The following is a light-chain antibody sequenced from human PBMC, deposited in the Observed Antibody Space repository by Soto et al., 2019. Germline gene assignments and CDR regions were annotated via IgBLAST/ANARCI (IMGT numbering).Light chain of an antibody. CDR3: QSSDNSLSASV. Sequence: QSVLTQPPSVSGAPGQRVTISCTGSSSNIGAGHDVHWYQQLPGTAPKVLIYRNTNRPSGVPDRFSGSMSGTSASLAITGLQAEDEYDYYCQSSDNSLSASVFGGGTQLTVL. CDR2: RNT. CDR1: SSNIGAGHD. J-gene: IGLJ3*02. V-gene: IGLV1-40*01.